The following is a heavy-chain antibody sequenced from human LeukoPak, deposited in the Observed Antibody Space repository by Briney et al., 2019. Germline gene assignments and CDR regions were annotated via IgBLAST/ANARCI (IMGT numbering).Heavy chain of an antibody. Sequence: SETLSLTCAVYGGSFSGYYWSWIRQPPGKGLEWIGEINHSGSTNYNPSLKSRVTISVDTSKNQFSLKLSSVTAADTAVYYCARGHSWYSFHYWGQGTLVTVSS. CDR2: INHSGST. V-gene: IGHV4-34*01. J-gene: IGHJ4*02. CDR1: GGSFSGYY. D-gene: IGHD6-13*01. CDR3: ARGHSWYSFHY.